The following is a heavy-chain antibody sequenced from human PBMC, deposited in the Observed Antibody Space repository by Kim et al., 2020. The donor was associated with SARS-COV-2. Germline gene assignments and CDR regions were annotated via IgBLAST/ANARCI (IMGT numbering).Heavy chain of an antibody. D-gene: IGHD3-10*01. CDR3: ARREGSFGWFDS. CDR2: IYYSGST. Sequence: SETLSLTCTVSGGSISSYYWSWIRQPPGKGLEWIGYIYYSGSTNYNPSLKSRVTISVDTSKNQFSLKLSSVTAADTAVYYCARREGSFGWFDSWGQGTL. CDR1: GGSISSYY. V-gene: IGHV4-59*13. J-gene: IGHJ5*01.